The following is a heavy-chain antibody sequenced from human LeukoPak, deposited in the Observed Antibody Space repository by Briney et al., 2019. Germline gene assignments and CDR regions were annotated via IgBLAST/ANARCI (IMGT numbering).Heavy chain of an antibody. CDR2: IYHSGTT. J-gene: IGHJ4*02. CDR1: GGSISTFH. V-gene: IGHV4-59*01. D-gene: IGHD3-22*01. Sequence: SETLSLTCTVSGGSISTFHRSWIRQPPGKGLEWIGYIYHSGTTNYSPSLKSRVTISVDTSKNQLSLKLNSVTAADTAVYYCARWAYDSSGYFEFDYWGQGILVAVSS. CDR3: ARWAYDSSGYFEFDY.